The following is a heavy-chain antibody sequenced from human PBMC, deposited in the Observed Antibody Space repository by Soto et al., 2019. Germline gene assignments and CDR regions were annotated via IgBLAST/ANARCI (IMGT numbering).Heavy chain of an antibody. Sequence: GGSLRLSCAASGFTFSSYSMNWVRQAPGKGLEWVSSISSSGSYIYYADSVKGRFTISRDNAKNSLYLQMNSLRAEDTAVYFCAREGGSTSWYQSDYWGQGTLVTVSS. CDR1: GFTFSSYS. D-gene: IGHD6-13*01. CDR3: AREGGSTSWYQSDY. V-gene: IGHV3-21*01. CDR2: ISSSGSYI. J-gene: IGHJ4*02.